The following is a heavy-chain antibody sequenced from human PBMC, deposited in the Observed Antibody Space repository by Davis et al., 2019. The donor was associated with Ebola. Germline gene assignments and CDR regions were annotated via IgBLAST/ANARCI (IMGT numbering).Heavy chain of an antibody. D-gene: IGHD4-17*01. CDR2: IYYSGST. CDR3: AGYGDYFLG. V-gene: IGHV4-59*08. J-gene: IGHJ4*02. CDR1: GDSISSDY. Sequence: SETLSLTCTVSGDSISSDYWSWIRQPPGKELEWIGYIYYSGSTNYNPSLKSRVSISVDTSKNQFSLKLSSVTAADTAMYYCAGYGDYFLGWGQGTLVTVSS.